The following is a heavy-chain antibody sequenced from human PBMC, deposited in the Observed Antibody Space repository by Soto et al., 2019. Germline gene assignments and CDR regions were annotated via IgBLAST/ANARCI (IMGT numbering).Heavy chain of an antibody. CDR3: ARDVGGYCYYYGMDV. D-gene: IGHD1-26*01. V-gene: IGHV4-59*01. CDR2: IYYSGST. CDR1: GGSISSYY. Sequence: QVQLQESGPGLVKPSETLSLTCTVSGGSISSYYWSWIRQPPGKGLEWIGYIYYSGSTNYNPSLKSRVTISVDTSKKQFSLKLSSVTAADTAVYHCARDVGGYCYYYGMDVWGQGTTVTVSS. J-gene: IGHJ6*02.